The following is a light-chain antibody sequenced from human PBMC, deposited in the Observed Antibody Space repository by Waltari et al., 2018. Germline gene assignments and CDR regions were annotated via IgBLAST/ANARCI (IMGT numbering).Light chain of an antibody. Sequence: QSALTQPASVSGSPGQSITISCTGASSDIVGYDYVSWYQQHPGKAPKLMIYDVTKRPSGVSNRFSGSKSGNTASLTISGLQAEDEGDYYCSSYTSSTTFLFGGGTKVTVL. V-gene: IGLV2-14*03. J-gene: IGLJ2*01. CDR2: DVT. CDR1: SSDIVGYDY. CDR3: SSYTSSTTFL.